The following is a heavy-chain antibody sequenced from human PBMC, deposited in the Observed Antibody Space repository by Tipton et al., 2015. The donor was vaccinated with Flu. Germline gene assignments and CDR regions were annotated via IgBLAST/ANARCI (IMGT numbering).Heavy chain of an antibody. D-gene: IGHD6-19*01. J-gene: IGHJ4*02. V-gene: IGHV4-34*01. CDR2: INQCGST. CDR1: GGSFSGHY. Sequence: TLSLTCAVYGGSFSGHYWGWTRRPPGKGLEWIGEINQCGSTNSNPSLKSRAAISVDTSKNQFSLKLSSLTAADTAVYYCARGSGEINIYLDSWGQGTVVTVSS. CDR3: ARGSGEINIYLDS.